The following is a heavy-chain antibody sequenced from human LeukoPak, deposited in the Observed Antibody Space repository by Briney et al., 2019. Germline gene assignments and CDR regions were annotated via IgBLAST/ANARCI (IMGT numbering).Heavy chain of an antibody. CDR2: ISYDGSNK. J-gene: IGHJ4*02. D-gene: IGHD4-17*01. V-gene: IGHV3-30*01. CDR1: GFTFSSYA. CDR3: ARDKYGDYPPRGYFDY. Sequence: PGGSLRLSCAASGFTFSSYAMHWVRQAPGKGLEWVAVISYDGSNKYYADSVKGRLTISRDNSKNTLYLQMNSLRAEDTAVYYCARDKYGDYPPRGYFDYWGQGTLVTVSS.